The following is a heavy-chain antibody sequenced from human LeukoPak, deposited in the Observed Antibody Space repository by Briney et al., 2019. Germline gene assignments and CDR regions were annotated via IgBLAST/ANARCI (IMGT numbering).Heavy chain of an antibody. J-gene: IGHJ4*02. CDR3: ARAYGFAEPNFDY. V-gene: IGHV3-53*01. CDR2: IYSDGRR. CDR1: GFTVSSNY. Sequence: PGGSLRLSCAASGFTVSSNYMSWVRQAPGKGLEWVSVIYSDGRRRYSDSVKGRFTISRDTSKNTLYLQMNSLRVEDTAVYYCARAYGFAEPNFDYWGQGTLVTVSS. D-gene: IGHD3-3*01.